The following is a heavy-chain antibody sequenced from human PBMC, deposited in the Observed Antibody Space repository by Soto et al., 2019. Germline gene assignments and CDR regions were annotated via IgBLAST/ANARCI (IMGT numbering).Heavy chain of an antibody. Sequence: PAENLSLTSTVSGGSISRGGYYWSWIRQHPGKGLEWIGYIYYSGSTYYNPSLKSRVTISVDTSKNQFSLKLSSVTAADTAVYYCARVVAARYYYYGMDVWGQGTTVTVSS. CDR1: GGSISRGGYY. J-gene: IGHJ6*02. V-gene: IGHV4-31*03. CDR3: ARVVAARYYYYGMDV. CDR2: IYYSGST. D-gene: IGHD6-6*01.